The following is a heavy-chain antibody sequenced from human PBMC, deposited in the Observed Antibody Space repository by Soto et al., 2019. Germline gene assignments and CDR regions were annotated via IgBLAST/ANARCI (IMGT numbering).Heavy chain of an antibody. CDR2: ISPYNGKT. V-gene: IGHV1-18*01. CDR3: ARTTLIVRVDYGMAV. D-gene: IGHD3-22*01. Sequence: ASVKVSCKASGYTFTSYGITWVRQAPGQGLECMGWISPYNGKTNYAQKFQGRVTMTTDISTSTAYMELRSLRSDDTAVYFCARTTLIVRVDYGMAVWGQGTTVTVSS. J-gene: IGHJ6*02. CDR1: GYTFTSYG.